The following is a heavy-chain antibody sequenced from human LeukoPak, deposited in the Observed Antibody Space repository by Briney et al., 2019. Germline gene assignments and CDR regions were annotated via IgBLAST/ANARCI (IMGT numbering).Heavy chain of an antibody. CDR1: GCTFSDYY. D-gene: IGHD4-23*01. J-gene: IGHJ4*02. CDR3: ARRAGGYSHPYDY. Sequence: GGSLRLSCAASGCTFSDYYMSWIRQAPGKGLEWVSYISSSGSTIYYADSVKGRFTISRDNAKNSLYLQMNSLRAEDTAAYYCARRAGGYSHPYDYWGQGILVTVSS. CDR2: ISSSGSTI. V-gene: IGHV3-11*01.